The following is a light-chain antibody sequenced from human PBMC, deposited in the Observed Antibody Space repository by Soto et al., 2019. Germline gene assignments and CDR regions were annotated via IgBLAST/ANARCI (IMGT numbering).Light chain of an antibody. CDR1: QSVSSSY. V-gene: IGKV3-20*01. J-gene: IGKJ1*01. CDR2: GAS. CDR3: QQYGSSPPWT. Sequence: EIVLTQSPGTLSLSPGERATLSCRASQSVSSSYLAWYQQKPGQAPRLLIYGASSRATGIPDRFSGSGSGTDLTLTISRLEPEDFAVYYGQQYGSSPPWTFGQGTKLEIK.